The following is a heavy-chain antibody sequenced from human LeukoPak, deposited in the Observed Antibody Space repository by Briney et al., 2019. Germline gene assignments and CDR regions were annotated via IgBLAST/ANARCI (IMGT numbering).Heavy chain of an antibody. CDR3: ARDDSPPGSYYYYYYMDV. CDR1: GFTFSSYW. CDR2: IKQDGSEK. V-gene: IGHV3-7*01. Sequence: GGSLRLSCAASGFTFSSYWLSWVRQAPGKGLEWVANIKQDGSEKYYVDSVKGRFTISRDNAKNSLYLQMNSLRDEDTAVYYCARDDSPPGSYYYYYYMDVWGKGTTVTVSS. J-gene: IGHJ6*03. D-gene: IGHD1-26*01.